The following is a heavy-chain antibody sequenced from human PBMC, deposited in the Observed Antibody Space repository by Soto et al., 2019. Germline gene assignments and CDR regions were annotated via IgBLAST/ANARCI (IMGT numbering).Heavy chain of an antibody. V-gene: IGHV3-23*01. CDR3: ARGALPAIFTHAAAFDI. Sequence: GGSLRLSCAASGFTFSSYSMSWVRQAPGKVLEWVSAISGSGGSTYYADSVKGRFTISRDNSKNTLYLQMNSLRAEDTAVYYCARGALPAIFTHAAAFDIWGQGTMVTVSS. D-gene: IGHD2-2*01. CDR1: GFTFSSYS. CDR2: ISGSGGST. J-gene: IGHJ3*02.